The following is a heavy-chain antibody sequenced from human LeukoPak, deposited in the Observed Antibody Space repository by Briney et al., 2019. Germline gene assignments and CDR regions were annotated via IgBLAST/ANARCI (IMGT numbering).Heavy chain of an antibody. J-gene: IGHJ3*02. CDR3: ARDSSVERAFDI. V-gene: IGHV4-59*01. CDR2: IYYSGST. CDR1: GGSFSGYY. Sequence: SETLSLTCAVYGGSFSGYYWSWIRQPPGKGLEWIGYIYYSGSTNYNPSLKSRVTISVDTSKNQFSLKLSSVTAADTAVYYCARDSSVERAFDIWGQGTMVTVSS. D-gene: IGHD6-19*01.